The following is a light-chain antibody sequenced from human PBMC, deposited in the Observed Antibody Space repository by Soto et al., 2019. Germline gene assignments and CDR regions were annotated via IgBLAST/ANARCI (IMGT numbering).Light chain of an antibody. V-gene: IGLV2-14*01. CDR3: CSYTTSNTRQIV. CDR1: SSDVGGYNY. J-gene: IGLJ1*01. CDR2: DVS. Sequence: QSALTQPASVSGSPGQSITISCTGTSSDVGGYNYVSWYQQHPGKAPKFMIYDVSNRPSGVSNRFSGSKSDNTASLTISGLQAEDEADYYCCSYTTSNTRQIVFGTGTKVTVL.